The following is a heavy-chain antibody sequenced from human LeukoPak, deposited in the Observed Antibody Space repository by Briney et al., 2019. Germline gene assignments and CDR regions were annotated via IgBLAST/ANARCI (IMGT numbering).Heavy chain of an antibody. Sequence: SETLSLTCAVSGGSISSSNWWSWVRQPPGKGLEWIGEIYHSGSTNYNPSLKSRVTISMDKSKNQLYLKVTSVTAADTAVYYCARGGGYYFDYWGQGILVAVSS. CDR1: GGSISSSNW. J-gene: IGHJ4*02. CDR3: ARGGGYYFDY. CDR2: IYHSGST. D-gene: IGHD5-12*01. V-gene: IGHV4-4*02.